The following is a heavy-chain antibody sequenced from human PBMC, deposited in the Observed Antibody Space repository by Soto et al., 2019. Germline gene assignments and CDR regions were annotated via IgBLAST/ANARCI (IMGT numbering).Heavy chain of an antibody. CDR2: ISYDGTNK. CDR3: VKEEPYVDTAVVARIGAKYYFDY. Sequence: GVSLRLSFAASGFTFSTYCMHWVRQAPGKGLEWVALISYDGTNKDYVDSVKGRFTISRDNSKNTLYLQMNSLRAEDTAVYHCVKEEPYVDTAVVARIGAKYYFDYWGQGTLVTVSS. D-gene: IGHD5-18*01. J-gene: IGHJ4*02. CDR1: GFTFSTYC. V-gene: IGHV3-30*18.